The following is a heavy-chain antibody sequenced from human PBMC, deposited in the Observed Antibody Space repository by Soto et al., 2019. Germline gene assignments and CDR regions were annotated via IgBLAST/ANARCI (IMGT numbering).Heavy chain of an antibody. D-gene: IGHD6-19*01. V-gene: IGHV2-26*01. CDR3: ARISWAVAVEYLGF. CDR2: IFSNDEK. CDR1: GFSLSNARMG. Sequence: QVTLKESGHALVKPTETLTLTCTVSGFSLSNARMGVSWIRQPPGKALEWLAHIFSNDEKSYSTSLKYRLTISKDTSKSQVSLTMTIMAPVDTATYYLARISWAVAVEYLGFWGQGTLVTVSS. J-gene: IGHJ4*02.